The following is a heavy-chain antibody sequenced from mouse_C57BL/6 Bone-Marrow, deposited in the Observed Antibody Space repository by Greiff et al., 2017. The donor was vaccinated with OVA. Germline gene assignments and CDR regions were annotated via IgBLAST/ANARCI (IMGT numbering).Heavy chain of an antibody. D-gene: IGHD1-1*01. CDR3: ARRVITTVVDPSYFDY. V-gene: IGHV1-69*01. CDR2: IDPSDSYT. CDR1: GYTFTSYW. J-gene: IGHJ2*01. Sequence: QVQLQQPGAELVMPGASVKLSCKASGYTFTSYWMHWVKQRPGQGLEWIGEIDPSDSYTNYNQQLKGKSTLTVNTSSSTAYMQLSSLTSEDSSVYYCARRVITTVVDPSYFDYWGQGTTLTVSA.